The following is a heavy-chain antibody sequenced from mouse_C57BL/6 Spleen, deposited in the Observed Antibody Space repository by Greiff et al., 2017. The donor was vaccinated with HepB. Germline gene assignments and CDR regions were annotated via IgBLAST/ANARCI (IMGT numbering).Heavy chain of an antibody. V-gene: IGHV14-1*01. J-gene: IGHJ1*03. CDR3: TTGGYYDADWYFDV. Sequence: EVQLQQSGAELVRPGASVKLSCTASGFNIKDYYMHWVKQRPEQGLEWIGRIDPEDGDTEYAPKFQGKATMTADTSSNTAYLQLSSLTSEDTAVYYCTTGGYYDADWYFDVWGTGTTVTVSS. CDR2: IDPEDGDT. CDR1: GFNIKDYY. D-gene: IGHD2-4*01.